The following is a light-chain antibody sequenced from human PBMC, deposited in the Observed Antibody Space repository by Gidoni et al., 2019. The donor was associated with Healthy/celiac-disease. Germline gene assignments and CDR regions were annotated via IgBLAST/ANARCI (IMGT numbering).Light chain of an antibody. J-gene: IGKJ3*01. V-gene: IGKV1-6*01. CDR1: QCIRNN. CDR2: AAS. Sequence: AIQLTQSASSLSGSVGDRVTITCRASQCIRNNLGWYQQKPGKAPKLLIYAASSLQSGVPSRFSGSGSGTDFTLTISSLQPDDFATYYCLQDYNYPLTFGPGTKVDIK. CDR3: LQDYNYPLT.